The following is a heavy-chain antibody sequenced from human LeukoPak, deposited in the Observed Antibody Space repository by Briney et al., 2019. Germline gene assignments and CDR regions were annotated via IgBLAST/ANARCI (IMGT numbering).Heavy chain of an antibody. J-gene: IGHJ3*02. Sequence: GGSLRLSCAASGFSLSSYSMNWVRQAPGKGLEWVSSISSSSSYIYYADSVKGRFTISRDNAKNSLYLQMNSLRAEDTAVYYCARVAGNDAFDIWGQGTMVTVSS. V-gene: IGHV3-21*01. D-gene: IGHD6-19*01. CDR2: ISSSSSYI. CDR3: ARVAGNDAFDI. CDR1: GFSLSSYS.